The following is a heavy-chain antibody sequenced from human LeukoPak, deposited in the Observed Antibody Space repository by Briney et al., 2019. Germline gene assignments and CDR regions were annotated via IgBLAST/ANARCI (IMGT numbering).Heavy chain of an antibody. D-gene: IGHD6-13*01. CDR2: ISSSSSTI. CDR1: GFTFSTYS. CDR3: ARSPIAAAGTAFDY. J-gene: IGHJ4*02. V-gene: IGHV3-48*01. Sequence: GGSLRLSCAASGFTFSTYSMNWVRQAPGKGLEWVSYISSSSSTIYYADSVKGRFTISRDNAKNSLYLQMNSLRAEDTAVYYCARSPIAAAGTAFDYWGQGTLVTVSS.